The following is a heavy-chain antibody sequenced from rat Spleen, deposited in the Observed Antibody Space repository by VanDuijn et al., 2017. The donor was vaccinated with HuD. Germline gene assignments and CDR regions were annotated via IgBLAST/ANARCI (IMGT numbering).Heavy chain of an antibody. V-gene: IGHV5-46*01. Sequence: EVQLVESGGGLVQPGRSMKLSCAASGFTFSSFPMAWVRQAPTKGLEWVATISTSGGSTYYRDSVKGRFTISRDNAKSTLYLQMNSLRSEDTATYYCTREANWEDYWGQGVMVTVSS. CDR1: GFTFSSFP. J-gene: IGHJ2*01. CDR3: TREANWEDY. CDR2: ISTSGGST. D-gene: IGHD5-1*01.